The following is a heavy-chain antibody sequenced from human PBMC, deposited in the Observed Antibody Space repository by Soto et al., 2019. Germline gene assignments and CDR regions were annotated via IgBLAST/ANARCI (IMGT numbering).Heavy chain of an antibody. CDR3: ATGSSLWDFVGFPFDY. Sequence: QVQLVQSGAEVKKPGSPVKVSCKASGGTFSSYAISWVRQAPGQGLEWMGGIIPIFGTANYAQKFQGRVTITADESTSTAYMELSSLRSEDTAVYYCATGSSLWDFVGFPFDYWGQGTLVTVSS. D-gene: IGHD6-6*01. CDR1: GGTFSSYA. J-gene: IGHJ4*02. CDR2: IIPIFGTA. V-gene: IGHV1-69*01.